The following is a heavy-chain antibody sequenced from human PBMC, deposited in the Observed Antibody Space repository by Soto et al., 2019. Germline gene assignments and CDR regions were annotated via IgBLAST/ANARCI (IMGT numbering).Heavy chain of an antibody. CDR1: GFTFSSYS. Sequence: GGSLRLSCAASGFTFSSYSMNWVRQAPGKGLEWVSYISSSSSTIYYADSVKGRFTISRDNAKNSLYLQMNSLRDEDTAVYYCARSNYYDFWSGYYTGGRVGYYFDYWGQGTLVTVSS. CDR3: ARSNYYDFWSGYYTGGRVGYYFDY. D-gene: IGHD3-3*01. CDR2: ISSSSSTI. V-gene: IGHV3-48*02. J-gene: IGHJ4*02.